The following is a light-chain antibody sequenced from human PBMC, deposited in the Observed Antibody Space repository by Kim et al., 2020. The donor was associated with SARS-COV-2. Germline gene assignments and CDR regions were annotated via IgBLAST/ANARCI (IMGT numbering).Light chain of an antibody. J-gene: IGLJ2*01. Sequence: APGKTASISCAGSDIGSKRVRWYQKKPGQAPVLVIYDDSDRPSGIPERVSGSNSANTATLTISRVDAGDEADYYCQVWDGSSDHVVFGGGTKLTVL. CDR1: DIGSKR. CDR3: QVWDGSSDHVV. CDR2: DDS. V-gene: IGLV3-21*03.